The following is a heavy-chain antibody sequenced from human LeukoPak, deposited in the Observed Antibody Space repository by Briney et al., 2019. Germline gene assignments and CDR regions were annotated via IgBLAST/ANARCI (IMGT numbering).Heavy chain of an antibody. V-gene: IGHV3-30-3*01. CDR2: ISYDGSNK. CDR1: GFTFSSYA. D-gene: IGHD4-11*01. CDR3: ARDWSNYGLDY. Sequence: GGSLRLSCAASGFTFSSYAMHWVRQAPGKGLEWVAVISYDGSNKYYADSVKGRFTISRDNSKNTLYLQMNSLRAEDTAVYYCARDWSNYGLDYWGQGTLVTVSS. J-gene: IGHJ4*02.